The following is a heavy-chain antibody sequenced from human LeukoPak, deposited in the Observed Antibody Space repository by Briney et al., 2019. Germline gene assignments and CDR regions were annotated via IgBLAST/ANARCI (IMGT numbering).Heavy chain of an antibody. D-gene: IGHD2-15*01. CDR1: GFTLSSYS. J-gene: IGHJ3*02. V-gene: IGHV3-21*01. CDR2: ISSSSTHT. Sequence: GGSLRLSCAASGFTLSSYSMNWVRQAPGKGLEWVSYISSSSTHTYYADSVKGRFTISRDNARNSLYLQMNSLRAEDTAVYYCTRDWSGYCSGGSCYSGGFDSWGQGTLVTVSS. CDR3: TRDWSGYCSGGSCYSGGFDS.